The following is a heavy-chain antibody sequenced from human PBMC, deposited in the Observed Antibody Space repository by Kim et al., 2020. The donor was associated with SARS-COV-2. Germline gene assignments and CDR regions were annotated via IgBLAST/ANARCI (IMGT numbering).Heavy chain of an antibody. Sequence: SGKGRFTISRGNAKNTLYLQMNGLRTEDTAVYYCAKVGDYDSSGFYAFFRSWGQGTRVTVSS. V-gene: IGHV3-74*01. CDR3: AKVGDYDSSGFYAFFRS. D-gene: IGHD3-22*01. J-gene: IGHJ5*02.